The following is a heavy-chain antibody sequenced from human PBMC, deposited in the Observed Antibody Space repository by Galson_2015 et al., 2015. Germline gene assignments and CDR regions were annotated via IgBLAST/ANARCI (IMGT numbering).Heavy chain of an antibody. J-gene: IGHJ4*02. V-gene: IGHV1-69*13. CDR2: IIPIFGTA. CDR3: ASTHGLDTARVGEYYFDY. D-gene: IGHD5-18*01. Sequence: SVKVSCKASGGTFSSYAISWVRQAPGQGLEWMGGIIPIFGTANYAQKFQGRVTITADESTSTAYMELSSLRSEDTAVYYCASTHGLDTARVGEYYFDYWGQGTLVTVPS. CDR1: GGTFSSYA.